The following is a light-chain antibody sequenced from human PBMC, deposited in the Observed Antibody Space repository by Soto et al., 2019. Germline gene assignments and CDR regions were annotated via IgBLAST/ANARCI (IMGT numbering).Light chain of an antibody. Sequence: QSVLTQPASVSGSPGQSITVSCTGTSSDVGGYNYVSWYQQYPGKAPKLIIYDVSNRPSGVSDRFSASKSGNTASLTISGLQAEDEADYYCSSYTSSSTLGVFGTGTTVTVL. CDR2: DVS. CDR1: SSDVGGYNY. J-gene: IGLJ1*01. V-gene: IGLV2-14*01. CDR3: SSYTSSSTLGV.